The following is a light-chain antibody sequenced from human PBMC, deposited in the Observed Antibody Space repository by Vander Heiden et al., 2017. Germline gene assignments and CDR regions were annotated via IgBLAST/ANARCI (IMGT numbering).Light chain of an antibody. Sequence: DIQMTQSLSTLPASVGDRVTITCRASQSISSWLAWYQQKPGKAPKLLIYDASSLQSGVPSRFSGSGSGTYFSLTISSLQSDDFATYYCQQYNRYSRTFGQGTKVEIK. CDR1: QSISSW. V-gene: IGKV1-5*01. J-gene: IGKJ1*01. CDR3: QQYNRYSRT. CDR2: DAS.